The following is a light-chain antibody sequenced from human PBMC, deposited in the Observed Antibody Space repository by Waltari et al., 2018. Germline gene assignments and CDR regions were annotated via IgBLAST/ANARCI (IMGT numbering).Light chain of an antibody. J-gene: IGKJ3*01. V-gene: IGKV1-9*01. CDR2: AAS. CDR1: QGISSY. CDR3: QQLSL. Sequence: DIQLTQSPSFLSASVGDRVTITCRASQGISSYLAWYQQKPGKAPKLLIYAASTLQSVVPSRFSGSGSGTEFTLTISSLQPEDFATYYCQQLSLFGPGTKVDIK.